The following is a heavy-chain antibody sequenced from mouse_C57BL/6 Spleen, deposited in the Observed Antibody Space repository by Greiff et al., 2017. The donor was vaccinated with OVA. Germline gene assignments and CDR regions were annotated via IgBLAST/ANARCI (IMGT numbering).Heavy chain of an antibody. CDR3: ASITAGENWYFDV. CDR2: IDPEDGET. CDR1: GFNIKDYY. V-gene: IGHV14-2*01. J-gene: IGHJ1*03. D-gene: IGHD1-1*01. Sequence: VQLQQSGAELVKPGASVKLSCTASGFNIKDYYMHWVKQRPEQGLEWIGRIDPEDGETKYAPKFQGKATITADTSSNTAYLQLSSLTSEDTAVYYCASITAGENWYFDVWGTGTTVTVSS.